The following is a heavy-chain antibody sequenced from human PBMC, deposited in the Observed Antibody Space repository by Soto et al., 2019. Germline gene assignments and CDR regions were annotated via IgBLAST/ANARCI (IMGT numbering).Heavy chain of an antibody. J-gene: IGHJ4*02. CDR3: AHRPRGYAYYFDY. Sequence: QITLKESGPTLVKPTQTLTLTCTFSGFSLSTRGVGVAWIRQPPGKALEWLALIFWDDDKWYSPSLRSRLTITEDTSKNQVVLPMTNMDPVDTATYYCAHRPRGYAYYFDYWRQGTLVTVSS. CDR2: IFWDDDK. D-gene: IGHD5-12*01. CDR1: GFSLSTRGVG. V-gene: IGHV2-5*02.